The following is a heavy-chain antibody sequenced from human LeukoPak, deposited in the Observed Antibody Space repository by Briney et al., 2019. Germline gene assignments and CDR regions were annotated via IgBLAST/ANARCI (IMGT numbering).Heavy chain of an antibody. CDR1: GFTFSSYS. D-gene: IGHD3-10*01. J-gene: IGHJ4*02. Sequence: GGSLTLSCAASGFTFSSYSMNWLRQAPGKGLEWVSVIYTDGNIYYADSVRGRFTISKDNSKNMVDLLMNSVRAEDTALYFCAKGKFGDPLNYWGQGTLVTVSS. CDR3: AKGKFGDPLNY. V-gene: IGHV3-53*01. CDR2: IYTDGNI.